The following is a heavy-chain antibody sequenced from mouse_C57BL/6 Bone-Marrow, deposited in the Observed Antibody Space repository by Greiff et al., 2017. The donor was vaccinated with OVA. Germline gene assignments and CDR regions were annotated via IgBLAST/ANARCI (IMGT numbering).Heavy chain of an antibody. J-gene: IGHJ2*01. CDR3: ARGGMITTFKDYFDD. D-gene: IGHD2-4*01. Sequence: QVQLQQPGAELVKPGASVKLSCKASGYTFTSYWMHWVKQRPGRGLEWIGRIDPNSGCTKYNEKFKSKATLTVDKPSSTAYMQLSSLTSEDSAVYYCARGGMITTFKDYFDDWGQGTTLTVSS. CDR2: IDPNSGCT. CDR1: GYTFTSYW. V-gene: IGHV1-72*01.